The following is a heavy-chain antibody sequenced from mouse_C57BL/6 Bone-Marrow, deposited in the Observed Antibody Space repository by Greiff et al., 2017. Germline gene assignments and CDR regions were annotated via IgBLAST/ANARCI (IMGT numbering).Heavy chain of an antibody. CDR2: IDPENGDT. Sequence: VQLQQSGAELVRPGASVKLSCTASGFNIKDDYMHWVKQRPEQGLEWIGWIDPENGDTEYASKFQGKATITADTSSNTAYLQLNSLTSEEPAVYYCTTFTTVVAGFDYWGQGTTLTVSS. J-gene: IGHJ2*01. CDR1: GFNIKDDY. D-gene: IGHD1-1*01. V-gene: IGHV14-4*01. CDR3: TTFTTVVAGFDY.